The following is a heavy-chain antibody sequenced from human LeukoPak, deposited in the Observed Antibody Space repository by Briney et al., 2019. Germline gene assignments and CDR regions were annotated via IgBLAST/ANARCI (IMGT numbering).Heavy chain of an antibody. D-gene: IGHD5-18*01. Sequence: GGSLRLSCVPSGITFSNSALSWVRQAPGKGLEWVSAISGSGGSTYYADSVKGRFTISRDNSKNTLYLQMDSLRAEDTAVYYCAKDQDTAMGKGDFDYWGQGTLVTVSS. V-gene: IGHV3-23*01. J-gene: IGHJ4*02. CDR3: AKDQDTAMGKGDFDY. CDR2: ISGSGGST. CDR1: GITFSNSA.